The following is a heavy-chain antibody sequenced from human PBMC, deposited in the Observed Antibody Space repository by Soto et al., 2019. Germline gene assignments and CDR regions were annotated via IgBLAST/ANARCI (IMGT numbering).Heavy chain of an antibody. CDR2: IAYDGSNK. Sequence: QVQLVESGGGVVQPGRSLRLSCAASGFTFSTXXXXWXRQAPGKGLEWVALIAYDGSNKYYADSVKGRFTISRDNSKNTLYLQMNSLRAEDTAVYYCAKGAYDYGTSSLAFDFWGQGTMVTVSS. CDR1: GFTFSTXX. D-gene: IGHD6-6*01. J-gene: IGHJ3*01. CDR3: AKGAYDYGTSSLAFDF. V-gene: IGHV3-30*18.